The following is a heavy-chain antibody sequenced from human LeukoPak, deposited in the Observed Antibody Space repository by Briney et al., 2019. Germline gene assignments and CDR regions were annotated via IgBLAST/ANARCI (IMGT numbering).Heavy chain of an antibody. CDR2: INHSGST. CDR1: GGSFSGYY. V-gene: IGHV4-34*01. J-gene: IGHJ6*02. CDR3: ARYPPRGYYYYGMDV. Sequence: ASETLSLTCAVYGGSFSGYYWGWIRQPPGKGLEWIGEINHSGSTNYNPSLKSRVTISVDTSKNQFSLKLSSVTAADTAVYYCARYPPRGYYYYGMDVWGQGTTVTVSS.